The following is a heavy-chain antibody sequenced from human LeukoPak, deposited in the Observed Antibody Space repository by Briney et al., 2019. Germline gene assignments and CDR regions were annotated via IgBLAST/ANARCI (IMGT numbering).Heavy chain of an antibody. CDR1: GFTFSSYS. D-gene: IGHD1-26*01. CDR2: ISSSSSYI. J-gene: IGHJ3*02. Sequence: GGSLRLSCAASGFTFSSYSMNWVRQAPGKGLEWVSSISSSSSYIYYADSVKGRFTISRDNAKNSLYLQMNSLSAEDTAVYYCARAIVGATIDAFDIWGQGTMVTVSS. V-gene: IGHV3-21*01. CDR3: ARAIVGATIDAFDI.